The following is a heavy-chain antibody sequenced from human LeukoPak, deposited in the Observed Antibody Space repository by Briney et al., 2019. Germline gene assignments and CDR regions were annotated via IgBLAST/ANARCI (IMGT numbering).Heavy chain of an antibody. V-gene: IGHV3-30*03. CDR2: ISYDGSNK. CDR3: ARDYGGSSPFDY. J-gene: IGHJ4*02. CDR1: GFTFSSYG. Sequence: GRSLRLSCAASGFTFSSYGMHWVRQAPGKGLEWVAVISYDGSNKYYADSVKGRFTISRDNAKNSLYLQMNSLRAEDTAVYYCARDYGGSSPFDYWGQGTLVTVSS. D-gene: IGHD4-23*01.